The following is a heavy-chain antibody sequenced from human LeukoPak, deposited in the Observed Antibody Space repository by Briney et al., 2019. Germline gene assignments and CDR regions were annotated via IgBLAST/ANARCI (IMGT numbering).Heavy chain of an antibody. D-gene: IGHD3-3*01. CDR1: GGSFSGYY. CDR2: INHSGST. J-gene: IGHJ3*02. V-gene: IGHV4-34*01. CDR3: ARDRPPYYDFWSGYAFDI. Sequence: SETLSLTCAVYGGSFSGYYWSWIRQPPGKGLEWIGEINHSGSTNYNPSLKSRVTISVDTSKNQFSLKLSSVTAADTAVYYCARDRPPYYDFWSGYAFDIWGQGTMVTVSS.